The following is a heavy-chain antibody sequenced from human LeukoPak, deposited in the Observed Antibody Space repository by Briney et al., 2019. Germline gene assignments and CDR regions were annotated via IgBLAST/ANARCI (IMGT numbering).Heavy chain of an antibody. Sequence: ASVKVSCKASGYTFTSYGISWVRQAPGQGLEWMGWISAYNGNTNYAQKLQGRVTMTTDTSTSTAYMELRSLRSDDTAVYYCAGDWDSSGGHWGNWFDPWGQGTLVTVSS. V-gene: IGHV1-18*01. J-gene: IGHJ5*02. CDR2: ISAYNGNT. CDR1: GYTFTSYG. CDR3: AGDWDSSGGHWGNWFDP. D-gene: IGHD6-19*01.